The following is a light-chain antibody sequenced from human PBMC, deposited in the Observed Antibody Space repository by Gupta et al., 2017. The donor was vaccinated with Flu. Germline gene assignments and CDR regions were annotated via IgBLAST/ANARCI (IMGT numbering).Light chain of an antibody. CDR3: LQENSYPGT. CDR2: KAS. Sequence: DIQMTQSPATLCASVGDRVTRTCRAGQTISTWLAWYHHNPGKAPKLLIYKASTVEIGVPSRFRGRASVTEFTLTISSLHPHDFAPSYCLQENSYPGTFNQGTKVEVK. V-gene: IGKV1-5*03. J-gene: IGKJ1*01. CDR1: QTISTW.